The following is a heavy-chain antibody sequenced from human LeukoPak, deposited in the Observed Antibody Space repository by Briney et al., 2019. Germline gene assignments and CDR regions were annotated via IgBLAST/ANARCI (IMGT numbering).Heavy chain of an antibody. CDR3: AIGQLWSPSH. J-gene: IGHJ4*02. CDR1: GFTFTNYA. CDR2: VGASGANT. V-gene: IGHV3-23*01. Sequence: GGSLRLSCAGSGFTFTNYAMSWVRQAPGKGLEWVSSVGASGANTFYADSVKGRFTISRDNSKNTLYLQMNSLRAEDTAVHYCAIGQLWSPSHWGQGALVTVSS. D-gene: IGHD5-18*01.